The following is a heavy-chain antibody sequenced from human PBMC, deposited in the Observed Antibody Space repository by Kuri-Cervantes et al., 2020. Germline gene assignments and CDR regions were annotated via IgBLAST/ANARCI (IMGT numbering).Heavy chain of an antibody. CDR3: ARPYCSAGSCYTRYYFDY. V-gene: IGHV3-30*02. D-gene: IGHD2-15*01. Sequence: GESLKISCAASGFTFSSYGMHWVRQAPGKGLECVAFIRYDGSNKYYADSVKGRFTISRDNSKNTLYLQMNSLRAEDTAVYFCARPYCSAGSCYTRYYFDYWGQGTLVTVSS. J-gene: IGHJ4*02. CDR2: IRYDGSNK. CDR1: GFTFSSYG.